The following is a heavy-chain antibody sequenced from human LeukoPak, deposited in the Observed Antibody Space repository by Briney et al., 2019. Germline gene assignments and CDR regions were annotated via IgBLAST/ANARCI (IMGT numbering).Heavy chain of an antibody. J-gene: IGHJ4*02. CDR1: GFTFSSYA. V-gene: IGHV3-23*01. CDR2: ISGSGGST. Sequence: PGGSLRLSCAASGFTFSSYAMSWVRQAPGKGLEWVSAISGSGGSTYYADSVKGRFTISRDNSKNTLYLQMNSLRAEDTAVYYCAKDRPYCSSTGCYEALTTVTYYFDYWGQGTLVTVSS. D-gene: IGHD2-2*01. CDR3: AKDRPYCSSTGCYEALTTVTYYFDY.